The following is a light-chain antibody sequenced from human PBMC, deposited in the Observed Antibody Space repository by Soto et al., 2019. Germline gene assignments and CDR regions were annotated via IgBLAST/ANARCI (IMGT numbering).Light chain of an antibody. CDR3: QKYNSAPWT. CDR1: QGISNS. J-gene: IGKJ1*01. V-gene: IGKV1-27*01. CDR2: AAS. Sequence: DFRMTQSPSSLSVSVGDRVTITCRASQGISNSLAWYQQKPGKVPKLLIYAASTLQSGVPSRFSGSGSGTDFTLTISSLQPEDGATYYCQKYNSAPWTFGQGTKVEAK.